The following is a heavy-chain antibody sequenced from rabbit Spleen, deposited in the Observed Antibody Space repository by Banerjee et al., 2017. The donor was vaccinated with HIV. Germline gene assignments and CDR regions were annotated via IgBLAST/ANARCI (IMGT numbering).Heavy chain of an antibody. V-gene: IGHV1S45*01. CDR3: ARDAGTSFSSYGMDL. Sequence: QEQLVESGGGLVQPEGSLTLTCKASGLDFSSTYYMCWVRQAPGKGPEWIGCVRTGSSGSTYYASWAKGRFTITKTSSTTVTLQMTSLTVADTATYFCARDAGTSFSSYGMDLWGQGTLVTVS. J-gene: IGHJ6*01. CDR2: VRTGSSGST. D-gene: IGHD8-1*01. CDR1: GLDFSSTYY.